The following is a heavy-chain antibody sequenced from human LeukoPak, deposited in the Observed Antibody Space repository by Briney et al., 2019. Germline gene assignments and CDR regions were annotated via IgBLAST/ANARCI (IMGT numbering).Heavy chain of an antibody. CDR1: GFTFSSYS. J-gene: IGHJ6*03. D-gene: IGHD3-10*01. Sequence: PGGSLRLSCAASGFTFSSYSMNWDRRAPGKGLEWVSVTYSNGRTYYADSVKGRFTISRDISKNTLYLQMNSLRAEDTAVYYCARVLSGRGSLYDYYYYMDVWGKGTTVTISS. V-gene: IGHV3-53*01. CDR3: ARVLSGRGSLYDYYYYMDV. CDR2: TYSNGRT.